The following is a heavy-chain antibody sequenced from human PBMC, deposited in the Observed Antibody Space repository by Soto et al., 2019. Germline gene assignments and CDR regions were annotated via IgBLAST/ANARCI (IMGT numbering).Heavy chain of an antibody. J-gene: IGHJ6*02. CDR3: AKVGPGGVRHKSYYYYGMDV. CDR1: GFTFSSYG. CDR2: ISYDGSNK. D-gene: IGHD2-21*01. V-gene: IGHV3-30*18. Sequence: PGGSLRLSCVASGFTFSSYGMHWVRQAPGKGLEWVAVISYDGSNKYYADSVKGRFTISRDNSKNTLYLQMNSLRAEDTAVYYCAKVGPGGVRHKSYYYYGMDVWGQGTTVTVSS.